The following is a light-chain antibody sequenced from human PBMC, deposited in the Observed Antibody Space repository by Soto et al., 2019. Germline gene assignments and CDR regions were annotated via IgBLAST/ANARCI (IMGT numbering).Light chain of an antibody. CDR1: QSISSW. V-gene: IGKV1-5*03. CDR3: QQYNSYSPYT. Sequence: DIQMTQSPSTLSASVGDRVTITCRASQSISSWLAWYQQKPGKAPKLLIYKASILESGVPSRFCGIASGTEFSLSISSLQPDDFATYDYQQYNSYSPYTFGQGTKLEIK. CDR2: KAS. J-gene: IGKJ2*01.